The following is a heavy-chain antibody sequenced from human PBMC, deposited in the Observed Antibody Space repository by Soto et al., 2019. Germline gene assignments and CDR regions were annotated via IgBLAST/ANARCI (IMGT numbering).Heavy chain of an antibody. CDR3: AHRQIAAAGPGRPTPLTNFDY. D-gene: IGHD6-13*01. J-gene: IGHJ4*02. V-gene: IGHV2-5*02. CDR1: GFSLSTSGVG. Sequence: SGPTLVNPTQTLTLTCTFSGFSLSTSGVGVGWIRQPPGKALEWLALIYWDDDKRYSPSLKNRLTITKDTSKNQVVLKMTNMDPVDTATYYCAHRQIAAAGPGRPTPLTNFDYWGQGTLVTVSS. CDR2: IYWDDDK.